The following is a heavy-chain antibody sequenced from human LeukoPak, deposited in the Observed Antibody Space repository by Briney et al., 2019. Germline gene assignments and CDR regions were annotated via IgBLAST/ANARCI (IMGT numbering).Heavy chain of an antibody. CDR3: ARRGVVTEFDY. J-gene: IGHJ4*02. V-gene: IGHV4-59*01. CDR2: IYYSGST. CDR1: GGPISSYY. Sequence: SETLSLTCTVSGGPISSYYWGWIRQPPGKGLEWIGYIYYSGSTNYNPSLKSRVTISVDTSKNQFSLKLSSVTAADTAVYYCARRGVVTEFDYWGQGTLVTVSS. D-gene: IGHD4-23*01.